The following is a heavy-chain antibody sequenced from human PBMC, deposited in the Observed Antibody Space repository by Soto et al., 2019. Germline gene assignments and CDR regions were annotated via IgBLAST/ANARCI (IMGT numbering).Heavy chain of an antibody. CDR1: GYTFTGYY. V-gene: IGHV1-2*04. Sequence: GASVKVSCKASGYTFTGYYMHWVRQAPGQELEWMGWINPNSGGTNYAQKFQGWVTMTRDTSISTAYMELSRLRSDDTAVYYCARGESPYYYDSSGYLDYWGQGTLVTVSS. J-gene: IGHJ4*02. CDR3: ARGESPYYYDSSGYLDY. CDR2: INPNSGGT. D-gene: IGHD3-22*01.